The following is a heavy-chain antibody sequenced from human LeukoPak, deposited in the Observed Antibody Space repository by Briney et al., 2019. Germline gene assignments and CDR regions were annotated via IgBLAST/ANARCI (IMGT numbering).Heavy chain of an antibody. Sequence: GGSLRLSCAASGLAFKTFDMHWGRQATGKGLEWVSAIGTAGDTYYPGSVKGRFTISRDNAKNSLYLQMNSLRVEDTAFYYCAKEDGSAAGYMDHWGQGVLVTVSS. V-gene: IGHV3-13*01. CDR1: GLAFKTFD. J-gene: IGHJ4*02. CDR2: IGTAGDT. CDR3: AKEDGSAAGYMDH. D-gene: IGHD6-13*01.